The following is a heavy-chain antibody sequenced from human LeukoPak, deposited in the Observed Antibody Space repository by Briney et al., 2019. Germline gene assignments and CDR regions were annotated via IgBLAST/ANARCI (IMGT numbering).Heavy chain of an antibody. CDR3: VRDGVVGATARTYYFDY. D-gene: IGHD1-26*01. V-gene: IGHV3-11*04. CDR2: ISSNLASI. J-gene: IGHJ4*02. CDR1: GFTFSDYY. Sequence: PGGSLRLSCVASGFTFSDYYLTWIRQAPGKGLEWVSSISSNLASIYYADSVKGRFTVSRDNAKNSVYLQMNSLRAEDTAMYYCVRDGVVGATARTYYFDYWGQGALVTVSS.